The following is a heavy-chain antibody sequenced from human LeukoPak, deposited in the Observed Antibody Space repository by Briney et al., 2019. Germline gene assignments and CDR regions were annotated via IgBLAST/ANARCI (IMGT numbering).Heavy chain of an antibody. CDR3: ARSRGGFYHY. Sequence: GGSLRLACPASGFTFSNGWAQCVRQAPGKGLVWVSRFDTDGSKTTYADSVKGRFTISRDNAKNTLYLQMNSLRVEDTAVYYCARSRGGFYHYWGQGTLVTVSS. V-gene: IGHV3-74*01. J-gene: IGHJ4*02. CDR1: GFTFSNGW. CDR2: FDTDGSKT. D-gene: IGHD2/OR15-2a*01.